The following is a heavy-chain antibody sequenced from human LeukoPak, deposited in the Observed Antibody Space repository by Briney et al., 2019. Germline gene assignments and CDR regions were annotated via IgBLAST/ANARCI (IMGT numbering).Heavy chain of an antibody. D-gene: IGHD6-13*01. J-gene: IGHJ6*03. V-gene: IGHV5-51*01. CDR1: GYSFTSYW. CDR3: ARLANIAAREDYMDV. Sequence: GESLKISCKGSGYSFTSYWIGWVRQMPGKGLEWMGIIYPGDSDTRYSPSFQGQVTISADKSISTAYLQWSSLKASDTAMYYCARLANIAAREDYMDVWGKGTTVTVSS. CDR2: IYPGDSDT.